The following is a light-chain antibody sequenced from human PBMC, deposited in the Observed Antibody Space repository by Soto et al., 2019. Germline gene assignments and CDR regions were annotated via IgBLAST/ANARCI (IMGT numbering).Light chain of an antibody. Sequence: EIVLTQSPATLSLSPGERATLSCRASQSVSSYLAWYQQKPGQAPRLLIYDASKKATGIPARFSGSGSGTDFTLTISSLEPEDFAVYYCQQLSNWPWTFGQGTKVEIK. CDR1: QSVSSY. J-gene: IGKJ1*01. V-gene: IGKV3-11*01. CDR3: QQLSNWPWT. CDR2: DAS.